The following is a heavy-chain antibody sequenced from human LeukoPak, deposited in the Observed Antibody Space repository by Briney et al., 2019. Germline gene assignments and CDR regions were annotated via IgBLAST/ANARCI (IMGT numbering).Heavy chain of an antibody. D-gene: IGHD3-16*01. V-gene: IGHV4-34*01. CDR2: INHSGST. CDR1: GGSFSGYY. J-gene: IGHJ4*02. Sequence: SETLSLTCAVYGGSFSGYYWSWIRQPPGEGLEWIGEINHSGSTNYNPSLKSRVTISVDTSKNQSSLKLSSVTAADTAVYYCAREAPAYYDYVWGITRYYFDYWGQGTLVTVSS. CDR3: AREAPAYYDYVWGITRYYFDY.